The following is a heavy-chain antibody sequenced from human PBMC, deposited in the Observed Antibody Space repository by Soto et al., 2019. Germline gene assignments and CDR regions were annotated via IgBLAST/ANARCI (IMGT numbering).Heavy chain of an antibody. D-gene: IGHD2-21*02. V-gene: IGHV3-30-3*01. CDR2: ISYDGSNK. CDR1: GFTFSSYA. CDR3: GRDWGGSCGGDCYSPPIDY. Sequence: QVQLVESGGGVVQPGRSLRLSCAASGFTFSSYAMHWVRQAPGKGLEWVAVISYDGSNKYYADSVKGRFTISRDNSKNTLYLQMNSLRAEDTAVYYCGRDWGGSCGGDCYSPPIDYWGQGTLVTVSS. J-gene: IGHJ4*02.